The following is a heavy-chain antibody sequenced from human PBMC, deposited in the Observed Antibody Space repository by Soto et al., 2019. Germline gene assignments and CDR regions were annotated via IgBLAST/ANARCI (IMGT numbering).Heavy chain of an antibody. Sequence: SETLSLSCNVSGASLDRSSYYWDWIRQSPGKGLEWIGTTYYNGNAYYNPSLRSRVTMSVDTSKNQFSLKLMSVPAAATAVYYCARNFLPVVIKGWGYWSQGTLVTVS. CDR1: GASLDRSSYY. CDR3: ARNFLPVVIKGWGY. CDR2: TYYNGNA. J-gene: IGHJ4*02. V-gene: IGHV4-39*01. D-gene: IGHD3-22*01.